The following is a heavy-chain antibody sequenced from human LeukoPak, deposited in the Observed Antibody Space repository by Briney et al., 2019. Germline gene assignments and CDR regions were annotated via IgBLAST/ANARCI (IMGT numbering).Heavy chain of an antibody. Sequence: QPGRSLRLSCAASGFTFDDYAMHWVRQAPGKGLEWVSGISWNSGSIGYADSVKGRFTTSRDNAKNSLYLQMNSLGAEDTAVYYCARDRALRMDVWGQGTTVTVSS. CDR2: ISWNSGSI. CDR3: ARDRALRMDV. J-gene: IGHJ6*02. CDR1: GFTFDDYA. V-gene: IGHV3-9*01.